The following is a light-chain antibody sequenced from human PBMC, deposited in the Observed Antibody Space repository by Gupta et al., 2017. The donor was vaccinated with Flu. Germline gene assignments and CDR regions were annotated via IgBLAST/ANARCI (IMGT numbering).Light chain of an antibody. CDR3: QQYGSSLIT. Sequence: IVLSQSQGTLSMSRGTRATLPRRASQSVSSSYLAWYQQKPGQAPRPLIYGASSRATGIPDRFSGSGSGTDFTLTISRLEPEDVAVYYCQQYGSSLITFGEGTRLEIK. CDR1: QSVSSSY. V-gene: IGKV3-20*01. CDR2: GAS. J-gene: IGKJ5*01.